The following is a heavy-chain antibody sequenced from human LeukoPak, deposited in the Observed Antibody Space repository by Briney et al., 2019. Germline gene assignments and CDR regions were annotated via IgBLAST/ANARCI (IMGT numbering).Heavy chain of an antibody. J-gene: IGHJ3*02. CDR3: AKDYSNYGGPYDAFDI. CDR2: ISSSSSTI. CDR1: GFTFSSYC. D-gene: IGHD4-11*01. V-gene: IGHV3-48*01. Sequence: PGGSLRLSCAASGFTFSSYCMNWVRQAPGKGLEWVSYISSSSSTIYYADSVKGRFTLSRDNAKNSLYLQMNKLRAEDTAVYSCAKDYSNYGGPYDAFDIWGQGTMVTVSS.